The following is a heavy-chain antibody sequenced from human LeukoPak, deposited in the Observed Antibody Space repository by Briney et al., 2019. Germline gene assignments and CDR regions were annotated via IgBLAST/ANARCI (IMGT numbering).Heavy chain of an antibody. CDR1: GFTFRSYG. CDR2: IRYNGSNT. J-gene: IGHJ3*02. CDR3: AEDPSAGYYRSSGYYIPSEYFDFDN. D-gene: IGHD3-3*01. Sequence: SGGSLRLSCAASGFTFRSYGMNWVRQAPGKGLEWVSAIRYNGSNTYYADSVKGRFTISRDNSKNTLFLQMNSLRAEGTAVYYCAEDPSAGYYRSSGYYIPSEYFDFDNWGQGTMVTVSS. V-gene: IGHV3-23*01.